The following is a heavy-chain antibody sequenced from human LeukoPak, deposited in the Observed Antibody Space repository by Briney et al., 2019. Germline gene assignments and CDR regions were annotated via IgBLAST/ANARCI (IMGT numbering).Heavy chain of an antibody. Sequence: GGSLRLSCAASGFTFSSYWMSWVRQAPGKGLEWVANIKRDGSEKYYVDSVKGRFTISRDNAENSLYLQMNSLRAEDTAVYYCARDYRGYYYYYYMDVWGKGTTVTISS. J-gene: IGHJ6*03. CDR3: ARDYRGYYYYYYMDV. CDR2: IKRDGSEK. D-gene: IGHD4-11*01. CDR1: GFTFSSYW. V-gene: IGHV3-7*01.